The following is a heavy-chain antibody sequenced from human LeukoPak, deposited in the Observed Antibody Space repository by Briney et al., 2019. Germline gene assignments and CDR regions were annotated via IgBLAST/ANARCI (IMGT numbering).Heavy chain of an antibody. J-gene: IGHJ5*02. CDR3: ARDYGRDSNYWFDP. D-gene: IGHD4-11*01. CDR1: GYTFTSYG. V-gene: IGHV1-18*01. CDR2: ISAYNGNT. Sequence: ASVKVSCKASGYTFTSYGISWVRQAPGQGLEWTGWISAYNGNTNYAQKLQGRVTMTTDTSTSTAYMELRSLRSDDTAVYYCARDYGRDSNYWFDPWGQGTLVTVSS.